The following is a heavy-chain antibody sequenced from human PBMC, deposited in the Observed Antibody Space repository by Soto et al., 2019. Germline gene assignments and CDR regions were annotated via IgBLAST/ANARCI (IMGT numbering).Heavy chain of an antibody. Sequence: PGESLKISCKGPGYSFTSYWIGWVRQMPGKGLEGMGSIYPGDSDTRYSPSLQGQVTISADKSISTAYLPWSSLKASGTAMYYCARAIVNYSYGMDVWGQGTTVTVSS. CDR1: GYSFTSYW. J-gene: IGHJ6*02. D-gene: IGHD3-16*02. CDR2: IYPGDSDT. CDR3: ARAIVNYSYGMDV. V-gene: IGHV5-51*01.